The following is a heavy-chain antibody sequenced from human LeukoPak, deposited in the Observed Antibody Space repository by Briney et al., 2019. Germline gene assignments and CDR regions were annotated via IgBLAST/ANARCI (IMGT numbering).Heavy chain of an antibody. J-gene: IGHJ6*02. Sequence: SETLSLTCTVSGGSISSYYWSWIRQPPGKGLEWIGYIYYGGSTNYNPSLKSRVTISVDTSKNQFSLKLSSVTAADTAVYYCARGGTTVVGRSMDVWGQGTTVTVSS. V-gene: IGHV4-59*01. D-gene: IGHD4-23*01. CDR3: ARGGTTVVGRSMDV. CDR2: IYYGGST. CDR1: GGSISSYY.